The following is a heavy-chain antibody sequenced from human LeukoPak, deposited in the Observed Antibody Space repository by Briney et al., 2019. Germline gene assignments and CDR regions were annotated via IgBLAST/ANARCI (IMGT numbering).Heavy chain of an antibody. V-gene: IGHV3-33*01. CDR3: AREGMVRGAHCDY. CDR2: IWYDGSNK. D-gene: IGHD3-10*01. J-gene: IGHJ4*02. Sequence: GGSLRLSCAVSGFTFSNYGMYWVRQAPGKGLEWVAVIWYDGSNKYYADTVKGRFTISRDNSKNTVYLQMNSLRAEDTAVYYCAREGMVRGAHCDYWGQGTLVTVSS. CDR1: GFTFSNYG.